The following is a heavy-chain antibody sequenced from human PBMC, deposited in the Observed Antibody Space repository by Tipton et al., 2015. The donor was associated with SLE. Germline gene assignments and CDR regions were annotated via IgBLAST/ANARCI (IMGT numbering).Heavy chain of an antibody. V-gene: IGHV4-59*12. CDR1: TGSMKSFF. D-gene: IGHD3-3*01. CDR3: ARADFWGGYLDS. J-gene: IGHJ4*02. Sequence: LRLSCSLSTGSMKSFFWTWIRQSPEKGLEWIGEISDSGSPKYNPSFLSRATMSADSSKKNFSLTLTSVTVADTAIYFCARADFWGGYLDSWGQGVLATVSS. CDR2: ISDSGSP.